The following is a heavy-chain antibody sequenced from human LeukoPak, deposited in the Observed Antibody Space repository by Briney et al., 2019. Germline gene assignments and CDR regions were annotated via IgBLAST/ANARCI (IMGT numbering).Heavy chain of an antibody. V-gene: IGHV1-69*04. CDR1: GGTFSSYT. CDR2: IIPILGIA. D-gene: IGHD4-17*01. Sequence: SVKVSCKASGGTFSSYTISWVRQAPGQGLEWMGRIIPILGIANYAQKFQGRVTITADKPTSTAYMELSSLRAEDTAVYYCARDPDSDYGDYDGFDPWGQGTLVTVSS. CDR3: ARDPDSDYGDYDGFDP. J-gene: IGHJ5*02.